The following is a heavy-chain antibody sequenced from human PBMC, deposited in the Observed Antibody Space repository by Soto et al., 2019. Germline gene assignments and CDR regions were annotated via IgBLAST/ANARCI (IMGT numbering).Heavy chain of an antibody. CDR1: GGSISSTNYY. D-gene: IGHD3-22*01. Sequence: QVQLQESGPGLVKPSQTLSLTCTVSGGSISSTNYYWSWIRQHPGKGLEWIGHIYYSGITHYNPSLKTLVTIXXDXSXXQCHLNLTPVTAADTAVYYCARGFSIGYLANWFDPWGQGTLVPVSS. CDR2: IYYSGIT. CDR3: ARGFSIGYLANWFDP. V-gene: IGHV4-31*01. J-gene: IGHJ5*02.